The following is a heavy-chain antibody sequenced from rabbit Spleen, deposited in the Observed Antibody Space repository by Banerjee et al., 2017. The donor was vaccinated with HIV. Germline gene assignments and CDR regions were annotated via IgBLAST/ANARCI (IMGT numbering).Heavy chain of an antibody. Sequence: QEQLVESGGGLVQPEGSLTLTCKASGFDFSSNAMCWVRQAPGKGPEWIACIYLGDGSTYYPNWVNGRFSISRSTSLNTVTLQMTSLTAADTATYFCARQGGIVVAGAFNLWGQGTLVTVS. V-gene: IGHV1S47*01. CDR3: ARQGGIVVAGAFNL. J-gene: IGHJ4*01. CDR2: IYLGDGST. CDR1: GFDFSSNA. D-gene: IGHD4-1*01.